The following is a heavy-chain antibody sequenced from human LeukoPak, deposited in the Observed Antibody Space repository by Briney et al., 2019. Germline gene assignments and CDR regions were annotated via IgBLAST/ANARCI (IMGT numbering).Heavy chain of an antibody. CDR3: ARFSERGKRWLQLAY. V-gene: IGHV4-34*01. CDR1: GGSISSYY. CDR2: INHSGST. Sequence: SSETLSLTCTVSGGSISSYYWSWIRQPPGKGLEWIGEINHSGSTNYNPSLKSRVTISVDTSKNQFSLKLSSVTAADTAVYYCARFSERGKRWLQLAYWGQGTLVTVSS. J-gene: IGHJ4*02. D-gene: IGHD5-24*01.